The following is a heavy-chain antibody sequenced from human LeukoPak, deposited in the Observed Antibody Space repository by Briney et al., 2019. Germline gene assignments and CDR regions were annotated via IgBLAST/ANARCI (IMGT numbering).Heavy chain of an antibody. V-gene: IGHV1-69*13. CDR1: GGTFSSYA. J-gene: IGHJ4*02. Sequence: VASVKVSCKASGGTFSSYAISWVRQAPGQGLEWMGGIIPIFGTANYAQKFQGRVTITADESTSTAYMELSSLRSEDTAVYYCASATYCGGDCYPYWGQGTLVTVSS. CDR3: ASATYCGGDCYPY. CDR2: IIPIFGTA. D-gene: IGHD2-21*01.